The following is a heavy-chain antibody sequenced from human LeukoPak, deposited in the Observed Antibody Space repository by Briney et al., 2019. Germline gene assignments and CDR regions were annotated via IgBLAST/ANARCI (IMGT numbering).Heavy chain of an antibody. J-gene: IGHJ4*02. D-gene: IGHD2-15*01. V-gene: IGHV1-8*01. CDR3: ARELGYCSGGSCYGLGY. Sequence: GASVKVSCKASGYTSTSYDINWVRQATGQGLEWMGWMNPNSGNTGYAQKFQGRVTMTRNTSISTAYMELSSLRSEDTAVYYCARELGYCSGGSCYGLGYWGQGTLVTVSS. CDR2: MNPNSGNT. CDR1: GYTSTSYD.